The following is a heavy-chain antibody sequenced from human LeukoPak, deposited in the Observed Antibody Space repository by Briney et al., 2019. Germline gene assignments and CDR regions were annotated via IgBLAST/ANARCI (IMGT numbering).Heavy chain of an antibody. CDR1: GGSFSGYY. CDR2: INHSGST. J-gene: IGHJ4*02. D-gene: IGHD3-9*01. V-gene: IGHV4-34*01. Sequence: SETLSLTCAVYGGSFSGYYWSWIRQPPGEGLEWIGEINHSGSTNYNPSLKSRVTISVDTSKNQFSLKLSSVTAADTAVYYCARGRYDILTGYYPLDYWGQGTLVTVSS. CDR3: ARGRYDILTGYYPLDY.